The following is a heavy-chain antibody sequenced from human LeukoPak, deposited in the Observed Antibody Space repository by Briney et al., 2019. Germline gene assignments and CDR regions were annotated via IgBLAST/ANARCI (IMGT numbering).Heavy chain of an antibody. CDR2: IYFSGRT. CDR1: GDSISNSAYY. V-gene: IGHV4-39*01. CDR3: TRQRGSGHWYFDL. J-gene: IGHJ2*01. Sequence: SETLSLTCTVSGDSISNSAYYWGWIRQPPGKGLEWIGTIYFSGRTYYNPSLKSRVTMSVDTSKNQFSLRLSSVTAADTAVYYCTRQRGSGHWYFDLWGRGTLVSVSS. D-gene: IGHD6-19*01.